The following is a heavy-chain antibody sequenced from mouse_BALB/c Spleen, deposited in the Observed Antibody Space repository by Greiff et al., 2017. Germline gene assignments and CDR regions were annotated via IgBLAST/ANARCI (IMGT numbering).Heavy chain of an antibody. Sequence: QVQLQQSGPELVKPGASVRISCKASGYTFTSYYIHWVKQRPGQGLEWIGWIYPGNVNTKYNEKFKGKATLTADKSSSTAYMQLSSLTSEDSAVYFCAREKDAMDYWGQGTSVTVSS. J-gene: IGHJ4*01. CDR2: IYPGNVNT. V-gene: IGHV1S56*01. CDR1: GYTFTSYY. CDR3: AREKDAMDY.